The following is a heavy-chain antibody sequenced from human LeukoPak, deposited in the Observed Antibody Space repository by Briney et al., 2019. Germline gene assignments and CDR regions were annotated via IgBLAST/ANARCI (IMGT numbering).Heavy chain of an antibody. D-gene: IGHD4-17*01. V-gene: IGHV3-23*01. Sequence: GGSLRLSCAASGFPFSSYAMSWVRQAPGKGLEWVSAISGSGGSTYYADSVKGRFTISRDNSKNTLYLRMNSLRAEDTAVYYCAKDNPDYGDYKWGQGTLATVSS. CDR3: AKDNPDYGDYK. CDR1: GFPFSSYA. CDR2: ISGSGGST. J-gene: IGHJ4*02.